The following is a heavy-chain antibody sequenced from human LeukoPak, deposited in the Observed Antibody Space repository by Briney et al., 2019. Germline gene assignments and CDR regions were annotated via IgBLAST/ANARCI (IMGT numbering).Heavy chain of an antibody. CDR1: GFSFSSYG. D-gene: IGHD6-13*01. CDR3: VRGRTSGSSWPFDY. Sequence: GRSLRLSCAASGFSFSSYGMQWVRQAPGKGLEWVAVISYDGSNKYYGDSVKGRFTISRDNAKNSLSLQMNSLRAEDTAVYYCVRGRTSGSSWPFDYWGQGTLVTVSS. CDR2: ISYDGSNK. J-gene: IGHJ4*02. V-gene: IGHV3-30*03.